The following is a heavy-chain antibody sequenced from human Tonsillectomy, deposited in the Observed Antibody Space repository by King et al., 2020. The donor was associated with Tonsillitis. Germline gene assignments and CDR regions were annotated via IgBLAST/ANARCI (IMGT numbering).Heavy chain of an antibody. Sequence: VQLQESGPGLVEPSGTLSLTCAVSGDSFGSSNWWSWVRQPPGKGLEWIGEIYHSASTNYNPSLKSRVSISIDKSKNQFSLKLSSVTAADTAVYYCARNSFTGNWFDPGGQGTLVTVSS. V-gene: IGHV4-4*02. D-gene: IGHD2-8*02. CDR3: ARNSFTGNWFDP. CDR2: IYHSAST. CDR1: GDSFGSSNW. J-gene: IGHJ5*01.